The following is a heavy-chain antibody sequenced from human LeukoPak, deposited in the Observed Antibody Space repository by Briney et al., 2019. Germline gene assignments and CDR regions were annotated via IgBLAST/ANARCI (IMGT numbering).Heavy chain of an antibody. CDR2: IYYSGST. J-gene: IGHJ5*02. CDR1: GGSISSYY. Sequence: SETLSLTCTVSGGSISSYYWSWIRQPPGKGLEWIGYIYYSGSTNYNPSLKSRVTISVDTSKNQFSLKLSSVTAADTAVYYCARRSYDFWSGPPHAWFDPWGQGTLVTVSS. V-gene: IGHV4-59*01. CDR3: ARRSYDFWSGPPHAWFDP. D-gene: IGHD3-3*01.